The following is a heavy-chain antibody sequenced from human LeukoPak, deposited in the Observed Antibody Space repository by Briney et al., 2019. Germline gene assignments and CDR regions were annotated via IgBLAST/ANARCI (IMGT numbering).Heavy chain of an antibody. CDR2: INHSGST. V-gene: IGHV4-34*01. D-gene: IGHD2-2*01. CDR3: ARSHKPSARYQLPWGLRAFGI. Sequence: SETLSLTCAVYGGSFSGYYWSWIRQPPGKGLEWIGEINHSGSTNYNPSLKSRVTISVDTSKNQFSLKLSSVTAADTAVYYCARSHKPSARYQLPWGLRAFGIWGQGTMVTVSS. CDR1: GGSFSGYY. J-gene: IGHJ3*02.